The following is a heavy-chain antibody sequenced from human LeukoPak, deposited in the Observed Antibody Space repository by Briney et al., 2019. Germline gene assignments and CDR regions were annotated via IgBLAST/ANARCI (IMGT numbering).Heavy chain of an antibody. CDR1: GFTFSSYS. J-gene: IGHJ4*02. D-gene: IGHD6-6*01. CDR3: ARGGAARPDY. V-gene: IGHV3-48*04. CDR2: ISSTSSNI. Sequence: GESLRLSCAASGFTFSSYSMNWVRPAPGKGLEWISYISSTSSNIAYADSVKGRFTISRDNVRNTLYLQINSLRVGDTSVYYCARGGAARPDYWGQGTLVTVSS.